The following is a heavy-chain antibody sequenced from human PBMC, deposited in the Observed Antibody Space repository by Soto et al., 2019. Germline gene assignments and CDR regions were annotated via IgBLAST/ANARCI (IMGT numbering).Heavy chain of an antibody. CDR2: MYYSGST. Sequence: QVQLQESGPGLVKPSQTLSLTCTVSGGSISSGGYYWSWIRQHPGKGLEWIGYMYYSGSTYSKPSLRSRFTISGDKSKKKYSLKLSSVTAADTAVNYCARDDIAADGTAKDNDAFDIRGEGTMVIVSS. V-gene: IGHV4-31*03. CDR3: ARDDIAADGTAKDNDAFDI. J-gene: IGHJ3*02. D-gene: IGHD6-13*01. CDR1: GGSISSGGYY.